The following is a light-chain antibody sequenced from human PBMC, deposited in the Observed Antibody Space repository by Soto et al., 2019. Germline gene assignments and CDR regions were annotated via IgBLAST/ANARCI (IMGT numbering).Light chain of an antibody. CDR2: EAS. CDR3: QQSYSTPRT. J-gene: IGKJ1*01. V-gene: IGKV1-39*01. Sequence: QMSQSPSTVSAPKAASVPILCRASQSVSSWLGRYQQKPGKATKLMIYEASNLQSGVSSMFSGSESGTDFTLTISSLQPEDVATYYCQQSYSTPRTFGQGTKVDIK. CDR1: QSVSSW.